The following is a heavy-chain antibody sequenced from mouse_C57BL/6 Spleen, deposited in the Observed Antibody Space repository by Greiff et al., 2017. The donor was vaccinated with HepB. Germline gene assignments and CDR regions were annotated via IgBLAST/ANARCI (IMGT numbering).Heavy chain of an antibody. J-gene: IGHJ3*01. CDR1: GYAFSSYW. Sequence: VQRVESGAELVKPGASVKISCKASGYAFSSYWMNWVKQRPGKGLEWIGQIYPGDGDTNYNGKFKGKATLTADKSSSTAYMQLSSLTSEDSAVYFCASGPSIAYWGQGTLVTVSA. CDR2: IYPGDGDT. V-gene: IGHV1-80*01. D-gene: IGHD3-1*01. CDR3: ASGPSIAY.